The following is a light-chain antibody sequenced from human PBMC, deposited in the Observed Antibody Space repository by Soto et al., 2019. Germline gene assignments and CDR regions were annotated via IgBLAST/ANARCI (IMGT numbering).Light chain of an antibody. V-gene: IGKV3-20*01. CDR3: QQYGSSPRT. CDR1: QSVSCSY. CDR2: GAS. J-gene: IGKJ1*01. Sequence: EIVLTQSPGTLSLSPGERATLSCMASQSVSCSYLAWYQQKPGQAPRLLIYGASSRATGIPDRFSGSGSGTDFTLTISRLEPEDFAVYYCQQYGSSPRTFGQGTKVEIK.